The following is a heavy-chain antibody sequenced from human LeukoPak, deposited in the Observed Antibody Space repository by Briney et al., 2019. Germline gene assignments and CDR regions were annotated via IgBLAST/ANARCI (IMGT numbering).Heavy chain of an antibody. Sequence: GESLKISCKGSGYSFTSYWIGWVRQVPGKGLEWTGIIYPGDSDTRYSPSFQGQVTISADKSISTAYLQWSSLKASDTAMYYCARPQYYSSSWSYFDYWGQGTLVTVSS. V-gene: IGHV5-51*01. CDR1: GYSFTSYW. CDR3: ARPQYYSSSWSYFDY. J-gene: IGHJ4*02. D-gene: IGHD6-13*01. CDR2: IYPGDSDT.